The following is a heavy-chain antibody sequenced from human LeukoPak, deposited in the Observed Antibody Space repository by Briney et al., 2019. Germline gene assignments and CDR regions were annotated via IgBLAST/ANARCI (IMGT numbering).Heavy chain of an antibody. CDR2: IAGSDGFT. J-gene: IGHJ4*02. V-gene: IGHV3-23*01. Sequence: PGGSLRLSCAASGFPFSSYAMNWVRQAPGKGLEWVSVIAGSDGFTQYADSVKGRFTISKDNAKNTAYLQMNNLRAEDTAVYYCVSFYETYWGRGTLVTVSS. D-gene: IGHD2/OR15-2a*01. CDR1: GFPFSSYA. CDR3: VSFYETY.